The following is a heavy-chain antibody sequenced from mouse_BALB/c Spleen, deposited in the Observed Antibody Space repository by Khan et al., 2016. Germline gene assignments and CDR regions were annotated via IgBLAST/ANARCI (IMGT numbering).Heavy chain of an antibody. J-gene: IGHJ4*01. CDR3: ARVRQAVDY. V-gene: IGHV5-6-3*01. CDR2: INSNGGST. CDR1: GFTFSTYA. D-gene: IGHD2-14*01. Sequence: EVELVESGGGLVQPGGSLKLSCAASGFTFSTYAMSWVRQTPDKRLELVATINSNGGSTYYPDNVKGRFTISRDNAKNTLYLQMSSLKSEVTDMYYCARVRQAVDYWGQGTSVTVSS.